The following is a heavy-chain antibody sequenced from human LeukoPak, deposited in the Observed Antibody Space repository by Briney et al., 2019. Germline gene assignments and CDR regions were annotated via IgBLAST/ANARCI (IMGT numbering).Heavy chain of an antibody. CDR1: SGSFGDDY. J-gene: IGHJ3*01. CDR3: ARFSSLTWGDWGDAFDV. V-gene: IGHV4-34*01. D-gene: IGHD2-21*02. CDR2: IDHGGST. Sequence: SETLSLSCTIYSGSFGDDYWGWIRQAPGKGLEWIGEIDHGGSTNYNPSLASRFIVSRNTSKNQFFLNVTSVTVADTALYYCARFSSLTWGDWGDAFDVWGRGTMVTVSS.